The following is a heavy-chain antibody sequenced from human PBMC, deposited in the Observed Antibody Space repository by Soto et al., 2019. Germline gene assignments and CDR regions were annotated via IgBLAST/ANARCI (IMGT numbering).Heavy chain of an antibody. CDR3: ARGGDIVVVPAASHGMDV. V-gene: IGHV4-34*01. CDR1: GGSFSGYY. J-gene: IGHJ6*02. D-gene: IGHD2-2*01. Sequence: ETLSLTCAVYGGSFSGYYWSWIRQPPGKGLEWIGEINHSGSTNYNPSHKSRVTISVDTSKNQFSLKLSSVTAADTAVYYCARGGDIVVVPAASHGMDVWGQGTTVTVSS. CDR2: INHSGST.